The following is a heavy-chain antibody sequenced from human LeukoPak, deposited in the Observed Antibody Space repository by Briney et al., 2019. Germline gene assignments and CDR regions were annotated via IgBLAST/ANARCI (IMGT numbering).Heavy chain of an antibody. V-gene: IGHV4-39*01. D-gene: IGHD1-26*01. CDR3: ARHSVGVSTFDP. CDR2: VYHTGTT. J-gene: IGHJ5*02. Sequence: SETLSLTCTVSGGSISSTSYYWRWIRQPPGKGLEWIGSVYHTGTTYYNPSLKSRVTISADTSKNHFALKLSSVTAADTAVYYCARHSVGVSTFDPWGQGTVVTVSS. CDR1: GGSISSTSYY.